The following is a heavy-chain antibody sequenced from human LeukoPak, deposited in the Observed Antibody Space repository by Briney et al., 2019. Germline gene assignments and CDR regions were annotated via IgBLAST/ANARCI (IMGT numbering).Heavy chain of an antibody. CDR1: GYTLTELS. V-gene: IGHV1-24*01. Sequence: ASVKVSCKVSGYTLTELSMHWVRQAPGKGLEWMGGFDPEDGETIYAQKFQGRVTMTRDTSTSTVYMELSSLRSEDTAVYYCARESGDGYSSDAFDIWGQGTMVTVSS. J-gene: IGHJ3*02. CDR2: FDPEDGET. D-gene: IGHD5-24*01. CDR3: ARESGDGYSSDAFDI.